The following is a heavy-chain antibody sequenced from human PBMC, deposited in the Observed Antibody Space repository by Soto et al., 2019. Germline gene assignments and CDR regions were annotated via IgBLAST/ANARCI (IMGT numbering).Heavy chain of an antibody. CDR1: GGTFSSYT. V-gene: IGHV1-69*02. CDR3: ASYFGYSYGYVVATSFDY. J-gene: IGHJ4*02. D-gene: IGHD5-18*01. Sequence: ASVKVSCKASGGTFSSYTISWVRQAPGQGLEWMGRIIPILGIANYAQKFQGRVTITADKSTSTAYMELGSLRSEDTAVYYCASYFGYSYGYVVATSFDYWGQGTLVTVSS. CDR2: IIPILGIA.